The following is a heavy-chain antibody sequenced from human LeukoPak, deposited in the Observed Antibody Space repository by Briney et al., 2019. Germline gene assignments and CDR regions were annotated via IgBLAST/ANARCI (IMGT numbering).Heavy chain of an antibody. D-gene: IGHD3-3*01. CDR2: ISSSGVSA. CDR3: AKGFTTRFDY. J-gene: IGHJ4*02. Sequence: GGSLRLSCAASGFTFSSYWMSWVRQAPGKGLEWVSAISSSGVSAYYADSVKGRFTISRDNSKNTLYLQMNSLRAEDTAVYYCAKGFTTRFDYWGQGTLVTVSS. V-gene: IGHV3-23*01. CDR1: GFTFSSYW.